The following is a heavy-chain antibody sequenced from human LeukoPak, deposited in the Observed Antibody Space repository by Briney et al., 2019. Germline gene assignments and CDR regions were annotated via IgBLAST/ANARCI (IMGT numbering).Heavy chain of an antibody. Sequence: GGSLRLSCIGSGFRFGDYALSWFRQAPGKGLEWISFIANTADGGTTEYAASVKGRFTISRDDSKSVGYLQLNSLKTEDSAVYYCTGWPNYDTLLTTHWGPGTVVTVSS. CDR1: GFRFGDYA. J-gene: IGHJ4*02. V-gene: IGHV3-49*03. CDR3: TGWPNYDTLLTTH. CDR2: IANTADGGTT. D-gene: IGHD3-9*01.